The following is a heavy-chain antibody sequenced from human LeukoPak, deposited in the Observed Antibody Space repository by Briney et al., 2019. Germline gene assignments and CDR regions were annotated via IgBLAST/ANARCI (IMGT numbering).Heavy chain of an antibody. D-gene: IGHD3-16*02. V-gene: IGHV3-21*04. CDR3: AREGPGIPSRSTTFDY. J-gene: IGHJ4*02. CDR1: GFTFSSYS. Sequence: GGSLRLSCAASGFTFSSYSMNWVRQAPGKGLEWVSSISSSSSYIYYADSVKGRFTISRDNSKRTLYLEMNSLRAEDTAVYFCAREGPGIPSRSTTFDYWGQGTLVTVSS. CDR2: ISSSSSYI.